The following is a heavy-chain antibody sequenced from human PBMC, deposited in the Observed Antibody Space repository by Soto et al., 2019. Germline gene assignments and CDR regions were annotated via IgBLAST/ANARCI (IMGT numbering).Heavy chain of an antibody. J-gene: IGHJ4*02. V-gene: IGHV4-34*01. CDR1: GGSFSGYY. CDR3: ARAYYYDSSGSLIDPFDY. CDR2: INHSGST. Sequence: SETLSLTCAVYGGSFSGYYWSWIRQPPGKGLEWIGEINHSGSTNYNPSLKSRVTISVDTSKNQFSLKLSSVTAADTAVYSCARAYYYDSSGSLIDPFDYWGQGTLVTVSS. D-gene: IGHD3-22*01.